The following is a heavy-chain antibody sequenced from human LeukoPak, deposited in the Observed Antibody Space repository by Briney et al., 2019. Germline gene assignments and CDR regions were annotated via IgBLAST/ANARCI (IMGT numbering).Heavy chain of an antibody. Sequence: SQTLSLTCTVSGGSISSGDYYWSWIRQPPGKGLEWIGYIYYSGSTYYNPSLKSRLTISVDTSKNQFSLKLSSVTAADTAVYYCARVSTGRVDYWGQGTLVTVYS. V-gene: IGHV4-30-4*01. CDR2: IYYSGST. CDR3: ARVSTGRVDY. J-gene: IGHJ4*02. CDR1: GGSISSGDYY.